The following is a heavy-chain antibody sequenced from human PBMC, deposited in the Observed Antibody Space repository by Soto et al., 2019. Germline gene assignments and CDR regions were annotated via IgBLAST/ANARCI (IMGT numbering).Heavy chain of an antibody. CDR3: GRPVGGVTGKILYNAMDV. D-gene: IGHD3-10*01. Sequence: QVQLVQSGAEVKKPGASVKVSYKASGYTFTTYALHWVRQAPGQRPEWMGWINPASGHTKYSKKFQDRVTITRDTPAGPGYRGLGSLEPKNRAGNYCGRPVGGVTGKILYNAMDVWGQGTTVTVSS. J-gene: IGHJ6*02. V-gene: IGHV1-3*01. CDR2: INPASGHT. CDR1: GYTFTTYA.